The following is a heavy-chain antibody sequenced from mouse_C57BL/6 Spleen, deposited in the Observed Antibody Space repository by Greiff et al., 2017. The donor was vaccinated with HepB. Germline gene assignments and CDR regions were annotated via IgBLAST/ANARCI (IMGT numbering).Heavy chain of an antibody. CDR2: INPSSGYT. J-gene: IGHJ4*01. Sequence: VQLQQSGAELAKPGASVKLSCKASGYTFTSYWMHWVKQRPGQGLEWIGYINPSSGYTKYNQKFKDKATLTADKSSSTAYMQRSSLTYEDSAVYYCARITAQAYYAMDYWGQGTSVTVSS. CDR1: GYTFTSYW. V-gene: IGHV1-7*01. D-gene: IGHD3-2*02. CDR3: ARITAQAYYAMDY.